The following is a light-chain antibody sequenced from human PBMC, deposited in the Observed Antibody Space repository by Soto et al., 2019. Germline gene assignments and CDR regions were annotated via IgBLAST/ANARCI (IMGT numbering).Light chain of an antibody. V-gene: IGKV3-11*01. J-gene: IGKJ5*01. CDR3: QQRSNWPT. Sequence: EIVLTQSPAPLSLSPGERATLSCRASQSVSSYLAWYQQKPGQAHRLLIYDTSNGATGIPARFSGSGSGTDFTLTISSLEPEDFAVYYCQQRSNWPTFGQGTRLEIK. CDR2: DTS. CDR1: QSVSSY.